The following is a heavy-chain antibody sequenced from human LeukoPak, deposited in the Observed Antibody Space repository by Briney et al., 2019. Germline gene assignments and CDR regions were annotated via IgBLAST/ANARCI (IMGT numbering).Heavy chain of an antibody. CDR1: GFTFSSYA. D-gene: IGHD5-12*01. CDR3: AKGRGYSGYDSTDY. V-gene: IGHV3-23*01. CDR2: ISVSAGST. J-gene: IGHJ4*02. Sequence: GGSLRLSCAASGFTFSSYAMSWVRQAPGKGLDWVSAISVSAGSTYYADSVKGRFTISRDNSKNTLYLQMNSLRAEDTAVYYCAKGRGYSGYDSTDYWGQGTLVTVSS.